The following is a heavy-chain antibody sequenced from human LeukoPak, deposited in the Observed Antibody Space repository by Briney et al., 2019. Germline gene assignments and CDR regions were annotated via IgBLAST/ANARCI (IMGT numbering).Heavy chain of an antibody. CDR2: IYPGDSDT. CDR3: ARLAGNNWLDP. Sequence: GESLKISCQSSGHSFASYWIGWVRQMPGQGLEWMGIIYPGDSDTRYSPSFEGQVTISVDKSIITAYLQWTSLKASDTAMYYCARLAGNNWLDPWGQGTLVTVSS. V-gene: IGHV5-51*01. J-gene: IGHJ5*02. CDR1: GHSFASYW.